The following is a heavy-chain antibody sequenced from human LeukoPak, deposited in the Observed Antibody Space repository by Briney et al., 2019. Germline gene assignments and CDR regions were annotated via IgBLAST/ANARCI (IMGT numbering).Heavy chain of an antibody. CDR3: VKKGLGYCSNGVCHFDY. CDR1: GFTFSSYV. Sequence: GGSLRLSCAASGFTFSSYVMHWVRQAPGKRLEWVSAVSDSGGSTFYADSVKGRFTISRDNSKNTLYLQMNSLRAEDTAVYYCVKKGLGYCSNGVCHFDYWGQGTLVTVSS. V-gene: IGHV3-23*01. J-gene: IGHJ4*02. D-gene: IGHD2-8*01. CDR2: VSDSGGST.